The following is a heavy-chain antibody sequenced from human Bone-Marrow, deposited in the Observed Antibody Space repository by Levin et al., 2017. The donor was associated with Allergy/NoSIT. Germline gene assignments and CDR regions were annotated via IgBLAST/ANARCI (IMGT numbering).Heavy chain of an antibody. CDR2: VNRDGSYR. CDR3: ARGNYYGMDV. V-gene: IGHV3-74*01. J-gene: IGHJ6*02. Sequence: GGSLRLSCAASGFTFSTYWMHWVRHAPGKGLVWVSAVNRDGSYRTYADSVKGRFTISRDNAKNTLYLQMNSLRAEDTAVYYCARGNYYGMDVWGQGTTVIVSS. CDR1: GFTFSTYW.